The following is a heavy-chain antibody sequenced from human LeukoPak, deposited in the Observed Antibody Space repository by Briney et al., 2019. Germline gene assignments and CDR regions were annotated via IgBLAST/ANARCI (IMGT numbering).Heavy chain of an antibody. Sequence: GSLRLSCAASGFTFSSYGMHWVRQAPGKGLEWVSSISSSSSYIYYADSVKGRFTISRDNSKNTLYLQMNSLRAEDTAVYYCAKDSYYDSSGYYGDAFDIWGQGTMVTVSS. V-gene: IGHV3-21*04. D-gene: IGHD3-22*01. J-gene: IGHJ3*02. CDR3: AKDSYYDSSGYYGDAFDI. CDR2: ISSSSSYI. CDR1: GFTFSSYG.